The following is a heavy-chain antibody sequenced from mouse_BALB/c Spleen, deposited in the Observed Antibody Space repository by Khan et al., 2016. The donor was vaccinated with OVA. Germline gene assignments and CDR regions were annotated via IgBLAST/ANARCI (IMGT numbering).Heavy chain of an antibody. V-gene: IGHV5-6*01. J-gene: IGHJ3*01. CDR1: GFTFSSYS. CDR3: ASHLTGSIAY. D-gene: IGHD4-1*01. Sequence: EVELVESGGDLVKPGGSLKLSCAASGFTFSSYSMSWVRQTPDKRLEWVATISSGGDYTYYPDSVTGRFTISRDNARNTLYLQMSSLKSEDTAMYYCASHLTGSIAYWGQGTLVTVSA. CDR2: ISSGGDYT.